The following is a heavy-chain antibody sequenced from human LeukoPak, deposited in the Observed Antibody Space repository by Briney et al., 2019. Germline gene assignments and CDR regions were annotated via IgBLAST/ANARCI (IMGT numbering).Heavy chain of an antibody. Sequence: GGSLRLSCEATGFTFSSYGMHWVRQAPGRGLEWVAVISYDGSNKYYGDSVKGRLTISRDNSKNMLYLQMNSLRAEDTAVYRCAKDHTIVVVTDYYFDYWGQGTLVTVSS. J-gene: IGHJ4*02. CDR2: ISYDGSNK. D-gene: IGHD2-21*02. CDR1: GFTFSSYG. CDR3: AKDHTIVVVTDYYFDY. V-gene: IGHV3-30*18.